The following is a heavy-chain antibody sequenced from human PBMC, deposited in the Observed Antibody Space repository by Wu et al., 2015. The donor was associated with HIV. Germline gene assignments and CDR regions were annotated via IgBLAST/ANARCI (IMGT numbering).Heavy chain of an antibody. D-gene: IGHD3-22*01. V-gene: IGHV1-2*02. CDR2: INPKTGGT. CDR3: AREYYYDSIGYYYEDL. CDR1: GYNFFGGGFF. Sequence: QVQLVQSGAEAKKPGASVKVSCKASGYNFFGGGFFIHWVRQAPGQGLEWMGWINPKTGGTSYAQRLQGRVTMTTDTSTSTAYMELRTLRSDDTAVYYCAREYYYDSIGYYYEDLWGQGTLVTVSS. J-gene: IGHJ4*02.